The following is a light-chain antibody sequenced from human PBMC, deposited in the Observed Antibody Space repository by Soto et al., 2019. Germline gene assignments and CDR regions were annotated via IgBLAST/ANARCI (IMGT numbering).Light chain of an antibody. Sequence: ELVLTQSPGTLSSSPGDRATLSCRASQSVSSTYLAWYQQRPGQAPRLLIYGASSRATGIPDRFSGSGSGTDFTLTISRLEPEDFAVYYCQQYGSSPLTFGGGTKVDIK. CDR1: QSVSSTY. J-gene: IGKJ4*01. CDR3: QQYGSSPLT. CDR2: GAS. V-gene: IGKV3-20*01.